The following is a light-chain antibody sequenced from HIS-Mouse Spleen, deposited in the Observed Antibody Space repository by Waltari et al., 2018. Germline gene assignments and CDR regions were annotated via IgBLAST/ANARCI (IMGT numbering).Light chain of an antibody. J-gene: IGKJ3*01. V-gene: IGKV1-8*01. Sequence: AIRMTKSPSPFSASTGDRVPITCRASKGISSYLAWYQQKPGKAPKLLIYAASTLQSGVPSRFSGSGSGTDFTLTISCLQSEDFATYYCQQYYSYRFTFGPGTKVDIK. CDR2: AAS. CDR1: KGISSY. CDR3: QQYYSYRFT.